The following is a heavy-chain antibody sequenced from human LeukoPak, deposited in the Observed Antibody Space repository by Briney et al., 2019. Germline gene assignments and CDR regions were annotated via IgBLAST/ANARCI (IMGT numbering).Heavy chain of an antibody. J-gene: IGHJ4*02. V-gene: IGHV3-64*01. CDR3: ARSWAIGVYGDY. CDR1: GFTFSSYA. D-gene: IGHD5/OR15-5a*01. Sequence: GGSLRLSCAASGFTFSSYAMHWVRQAPGKGLESVSAISSNGGSTYYANPVKGRFTISRDNSKNTLYLQMGSLRAEDMAVYYCARSWAIGVYGDYWGQGTLVTVSS. CDR2: ISSNGGST.